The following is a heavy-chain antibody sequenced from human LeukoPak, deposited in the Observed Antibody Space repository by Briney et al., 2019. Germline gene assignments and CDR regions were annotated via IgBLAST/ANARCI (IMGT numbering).Heavy chain of an antibody. CDR1: GGSFSGYY. CDR2: INHRGST. V-gene: IGHV4-34*01. Sequence: SETLSLTCAVYGGSFSGYYWSWIRQPPGKGLEWIGEINHRGSTNYNPSLKSRVTISVDTSKNQFSLKLSSVTAADTAVYYCATEGYYYDSSGYYWGQGTLVTVSS. J-gene: IGHJ4*02. D-gene: IGHD3-22*01. CDR3: ATEGYYYDSSGYY.